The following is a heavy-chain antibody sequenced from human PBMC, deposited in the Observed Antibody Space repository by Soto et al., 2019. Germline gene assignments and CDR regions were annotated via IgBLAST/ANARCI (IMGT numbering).Heavy chain of an antibody. CDR3: ANDYGSGWSLGDF. J-gene: IGHJ4*02. CDR1: GFTFRSYG. CDR2: ISYDGSNK. D-gene: IGHD6-19*01. V-gene: IGHV3-30*18. Sequence: QVQLVESGGGVVQPGRSLRLSCAASGFTFRSYGVHWVRQAPGKGLEWVAVISYDGSNKFYASSVKGRFTISRENSQNRAYIQVNSSRAEDTAIYYRANDYGSGWSLGDFWGQGTLGTVSS.